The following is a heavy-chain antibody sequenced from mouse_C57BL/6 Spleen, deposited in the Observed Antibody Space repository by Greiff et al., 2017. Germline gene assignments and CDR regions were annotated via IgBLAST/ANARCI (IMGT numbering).Heavy chain of an antibody. CDR1: GFNIKDDY. V-gene: IGHV14-4*01. CDR3: TTKGASPFDY. CDR2: IDPENGDT. Sequence: VQLQQSGAELVRPGASVKLSCTASGFNIKDDYMHWVKQRPEQGLEWIGWIDPENGDTEYASKFQGKATITADTSSNTAYLQLSSLTSEDTAVYYCTTKGASPFDYWGQGTTLTVSS. J-gene: IGHJ2*01. D-gene: IGHD3-3*01.